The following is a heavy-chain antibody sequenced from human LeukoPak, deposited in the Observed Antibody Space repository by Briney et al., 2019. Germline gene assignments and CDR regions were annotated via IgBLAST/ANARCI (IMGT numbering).Heavy chain of an antibody. Sequence: GGSLRLSCAASGFTFSSYAMSWVRQAPGKGLEWVSAISGSGGSTYYADSVKGRFTISRDNSKNTLYLQMNSLRAEDTAVYYCAKATYYYDSSGYISDYWGQGTLVTVSS. V-gene: IGHV3-23*01. CDR2: ISGSGGST. J-gene: IGHJ4*02. CDR3: AKATYYYDSSGYISDY. D-gene: IGHD3-22*01. CDR1: GFTFSSYA.